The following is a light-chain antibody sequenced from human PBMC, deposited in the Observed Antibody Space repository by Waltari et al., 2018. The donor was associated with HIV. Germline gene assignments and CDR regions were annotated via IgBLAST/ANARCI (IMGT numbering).Light chain of an antibody. J-gene: IGLJ3*02. CDR1: SSNIGAGYA. CDR3: QSYDSSLNGWV. Sequence: QSVLTQPPSVSGASGRKVIISCTGSSSNIGAGYAVQWYQQCPGTAPKVLIYGNTNRPSGVPDRFSGSKSGNSASLAITGLQADDEADYYCQSYDSSLNGWVFGGGTKLTV. CDR2: GNT. V-gene: IGLV1-40*01.